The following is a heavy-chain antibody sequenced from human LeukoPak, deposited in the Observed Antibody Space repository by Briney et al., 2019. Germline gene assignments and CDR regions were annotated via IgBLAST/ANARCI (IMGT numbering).Heavy chain of an antibody. CDR2: ISYDGSDK. Sequence: GRPLRLSCTASGFTFGNHGMHWVRQAPGKGLEWMAVISYDGSDKYYADSVKGRFTVSRDNSMNTLYLQMDSLRSEDTAVYYCVRGFQIDDSWGQGTLVTVSS. V-gene: IGHV3-30*03. CDR1: GFTFGNHG. CDR3: VRGFQIDDS. J-gene: IGHJ4*02.